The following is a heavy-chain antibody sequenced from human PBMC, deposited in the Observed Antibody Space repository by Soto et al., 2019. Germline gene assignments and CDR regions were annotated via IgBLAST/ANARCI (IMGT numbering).Heavy chain of an antibody. J-gene: IGHJ4*02. CDR1: GYSLTGLS. CDR3: ATGGLNIVVVPAATSDFDF. Sequence: APVKLSWEVPGYSLTGLSMRWVRQATGKGLEWMGGFGPEDGETIYAQKLQGKVTMTEDTYTDTAYMELSSLRSEDTAVYYCATGGLNIVVVPAATSDFDFWGQGTLVTVSS. D-gene: IGHD2-2*01. CDR2: FGPEDGET. V-gene: IGHV1-24*01.